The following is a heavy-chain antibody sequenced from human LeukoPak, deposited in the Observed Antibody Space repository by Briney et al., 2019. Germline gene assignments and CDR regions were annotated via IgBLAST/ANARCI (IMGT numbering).Heavy chain of an antibody. CDR1: GYTFTSYY. J-gene: IGHJ4*02. V-gene: IGHV1-46*01. CDR2: INPSGGST. Sequence: ASVKVSCKASGYTFTSYYMHWVRQAPGQGLEWMGIINPSGGSTSYAQKFQGRVTMTRDTSTSTVYMELSSLRSVDTAVYYCARDHDRYCSGGSCYLCYWGQGTLVTVSS. CDR3: ARDHDRYCSGGSCYLCY. D-gene: IGHD2-15*01.